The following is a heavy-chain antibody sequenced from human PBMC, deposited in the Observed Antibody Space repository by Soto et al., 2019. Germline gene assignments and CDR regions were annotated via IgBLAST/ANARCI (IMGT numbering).Heavy chain of an antibody. CDR2: INPNSGGT. D-gene: IGHD3-22*01. CDR3: ARVDYYDSSGFDY. CDR1: GYTFTGYY. V-gene: IGHV1-2*02. J-gene: IGHJ4*02. Sequence: ASVKVSCKASGYTFTGYYMHWVRQAPGQGLEWMGWINPNSGGTNYAQKFQGRVTMTRDTSISTAYMELSRLRSDDTAVYYCARVDYYDSSGFDYWGQGALVTVS.